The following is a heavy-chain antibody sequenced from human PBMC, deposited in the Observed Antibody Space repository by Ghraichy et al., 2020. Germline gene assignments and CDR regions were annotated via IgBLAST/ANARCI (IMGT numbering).Heavy chain of an antibody. CDR1: GFTFSSYA. CDR3: ARDYIAAAAYGFYDWFDP. CDR2: ISYDGSNK. J-gene: IGHJ5*02. D-gene: IGHD6-13*01. Sequence: GGSLRLSCAASGFTFSSYAMHWVRQAPGKGLEWVAVISYDGSNKYYADSVKGRFTISRDNSKNTLYLQMNSLRAEDTAVYYCARDYIAAAAYGFYDWFDPWGQGTLVTVSS. V-gene: IGHV3-30*04.